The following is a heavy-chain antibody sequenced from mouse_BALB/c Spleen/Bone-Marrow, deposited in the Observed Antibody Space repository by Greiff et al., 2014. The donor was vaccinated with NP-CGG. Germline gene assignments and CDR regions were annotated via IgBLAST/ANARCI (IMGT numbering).Heavy chain of an antibody. CDR2: INVNNGGT. CDR3: VTGTAWFTY. CDR1: GYTFTDYI. J-gene: IGHJ3*01. Sequence: EVQLQQSGPELVKPEASVKITCKASGYTFTDYIMDWVRLSHGKSLEWIGDINVNNGGTIYNQKFKGKATLTVDKSSSTAYMELRSLTSEDTAVYYCVTGTAWFTYWGQGTLVTVST. V-gene: IGHV1-18*01. D-gene: IGHD4-1*01.